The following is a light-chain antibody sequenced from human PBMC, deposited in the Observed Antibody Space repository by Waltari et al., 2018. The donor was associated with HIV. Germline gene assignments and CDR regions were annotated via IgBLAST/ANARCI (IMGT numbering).Light chain of an antibody. CDR2: DDA. V-gene: IGKV1-39*01. J-gene: IGKJ3*01. Sequence: IQITQSPSSLPASVGDRVTIPCLARQSISSYLNWYQQKPAQAPKLLIYDDASLKSGVPSRFSGSRTGTDVTVTISSLQAEEFAAYYCRQSYSTSPGTFGPGTKVDIK. CDR3: RQSYSTSPGT. CDR1: QSISSY.